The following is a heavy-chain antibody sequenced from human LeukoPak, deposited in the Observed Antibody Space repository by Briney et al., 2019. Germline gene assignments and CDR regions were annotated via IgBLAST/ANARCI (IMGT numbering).Heavy chain of an antibody. CDR3: AKDRSVGSGDYHMDV. Sequence: GRSLRLSCAASGFTFDDYAMQWVRQAPGKGLEWVSGISWNGDTIGYADSVKGRFTISRDNGKNSLYLQMNSLRAEDTALYYCAKDRSVGSGDYHMDVWGKGTTISVSS. V-gene: IGHV3-9*01. CDR2: ISWNGDTI. J-gene: IGHJ6*03. D-gene: IGHD3-10*01. CDR1: GFTFDDYA.